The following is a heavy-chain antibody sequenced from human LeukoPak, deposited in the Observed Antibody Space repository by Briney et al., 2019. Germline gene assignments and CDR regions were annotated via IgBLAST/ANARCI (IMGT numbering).Heavy chain of an antibody. V-gene: IGHV4-34*01. Sequence: PSETLSLTCAVYGGSFSGYYWSWIRQPPGKGLEWIGEINHSGSTNYNPSLKSRVTISVDTSKKQFSLKLSSVTAADTAVYYCARVGVLDTAMPIYYFDYWGQGTLVTVSS. CDR1: GGSFSGYY. CDR3: ARVGVLDTAMPIYYFDY. J-gene: IGHJ4*02. CDR2: INHSGST. D-gene: IGHD5-18*01.